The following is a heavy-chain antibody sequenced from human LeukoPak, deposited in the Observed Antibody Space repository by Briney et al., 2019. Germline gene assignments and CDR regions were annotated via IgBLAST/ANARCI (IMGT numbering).Heavy chain of an antibody. Sequence: KTGGSLRLSCAASGFTFSSYAMTSGFTFNNYAMTWVRQAPGKGLEWFAGISDGGFSTYYADSVKGRFTISRDNSKNTLYLQMNSLRADDTAVYYCARGSTPHYYYCMDVWGKGTTVTVSS. CDR1: GFTFSSYAMTSGFTFNNYA. CDR3: ARGSTPHYYYCMDV. CDR2: ISDGGFST. D-gene: IGHD1-26*01. J-gene: IGHJ6*03. V-gene: IGHV3-23*01.